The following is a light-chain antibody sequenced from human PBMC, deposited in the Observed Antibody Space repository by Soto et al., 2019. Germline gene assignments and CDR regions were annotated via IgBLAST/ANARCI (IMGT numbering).Light chain of an antibody. CDR3: QQLNSYRFT. J-gene: IGKJ4*01. Sequence: DIQLTQSPSFLSASVGDRVTITCRASQGISSYFAWYQQKPGKAPKLLIYAVSTLHSGVPSRFSGSASGTEFTLTISSLQSEDFATYYCQQLNSYRFTFGGGTKVEIK. V-gene: IGKV1-9*01. CDR1: QGISSY. CDR2: AVS.